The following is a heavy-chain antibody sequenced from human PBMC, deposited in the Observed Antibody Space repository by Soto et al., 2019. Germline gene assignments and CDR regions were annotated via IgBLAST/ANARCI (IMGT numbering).Heavy chain of an antibody. CDR2: IHGGGSA. CDR3: AGRLTTAASLDY. Sequence: VQLVESGGGLIQPGGSLRLSCAAFGLSVSNNHMTWVRQAPGKGLEWVSLIHGGGSAYYADSVKGRFTISRDNSKNTLYLQMDSLRAEDTAIYYCAGRLTTAASLDYWGQGTLVTVSS. V-gene: IGHV3-53*01. D-gene: IGHD1-1*01. J-gene: IGHJ4*02. CDR1: GLSVSNNH.